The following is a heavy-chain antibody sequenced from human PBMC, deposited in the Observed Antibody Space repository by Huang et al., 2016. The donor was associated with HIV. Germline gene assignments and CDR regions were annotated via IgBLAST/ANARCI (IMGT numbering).Heavy chain of an antibody. CDR1: GYTFTTYG. D-gene: IGHD3-22*01. J-gene: IGHJ6*03. CDR2: SKTDNGNT. CDR3: ARDFRKGHYYDSNGKRRLLYYYYMDV. V-gene: IGHV1-18*01. Sequence: QVHLVQSGAEVKKPGASVKVSCKASGYTFTTYGLSWVRQAPGQGLEWMGGSKTDNGNTNDAKKCQGRVTMTADTATSTAYMEVRSLRSDDTAVYYCARDFRKGHYYDSNGKRRLLYYYYMDVWGKGTTVIVSS.